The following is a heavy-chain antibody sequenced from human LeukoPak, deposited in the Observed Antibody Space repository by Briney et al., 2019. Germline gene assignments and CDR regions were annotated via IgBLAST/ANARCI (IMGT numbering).Heavy chain of an antibody. V-gene: IGHV3-30*18. CDR3: AKDPGYYGSGSPIDDY. CDR2: ISYDGSNK. CDR1: GFTFSSYG. D-gene: IGHD3-10*01. J-gene: IGHJ4*02. Sequence: GSSLRLSCAASGFTFSSYGMHWVRQAPGKGLEWVAVISYDGSNKYYADSVKGRFTISRDNSKNTLYLQMNSLRAEDTAVYYCAKDPGYYGSGSPIDDYWGQGTLVTVSS.